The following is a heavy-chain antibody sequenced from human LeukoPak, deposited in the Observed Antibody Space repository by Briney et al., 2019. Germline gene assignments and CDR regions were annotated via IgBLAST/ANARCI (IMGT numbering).Heavy chain of an antibody. V-gene: IGHV3-30*04. Sequence: GGSLRLSCAASGFTFSSYAMHWVRQAPGKGLEWVAVISYDGSNKYYADSVKGRFSISRDNSKNTLYLQMNSLRAEDTAVYYCARGARQLWAPNDYWGQGTLVTVSS. D-gene: IGHD5-18*01. CDR3: ARGARQLWAPNDY. CDR1: GFTFSSYA. CDR2: ISYDGSNK. J-gene: IGHJ4*02.